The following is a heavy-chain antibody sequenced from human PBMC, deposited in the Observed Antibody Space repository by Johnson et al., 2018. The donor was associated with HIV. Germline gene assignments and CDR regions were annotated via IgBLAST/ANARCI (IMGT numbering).Heavy chain of an antibody. CDR2: ISSSGSTI. CDR1: GFTFSDYY. D-gene: IGHD2-21*02. J-gene: IGHJ3*02. Sequence: QMLLVESGGGLVQPGGSLRLSCAASGFTFSDYYMSWIRQAPGKGLEWVSYISSSGSTIYYADSVKGRFTISRDNSKNTLHLQMNSLRADDTAVYYCVRDDYAFHIWGQGTMVTVSS. CDR3: VRDDYAFHI. V-gene: IGHV3-11*04.